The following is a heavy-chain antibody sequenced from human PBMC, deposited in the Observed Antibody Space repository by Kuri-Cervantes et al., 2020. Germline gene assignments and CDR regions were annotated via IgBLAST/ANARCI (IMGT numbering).Heavy chain of an antibody. CDR1: GDSVTSNSAA. CDR2: TYYRSKWYN. J-gene: IGHJ4*02. V-gene: IGHV6-1*01. D-gene: IGHD4-23*01. CDR3: ARGHGGLVDY. Sequence: SGTLRLSCAISGDSVTSNSAAWNWLRQSTSRGLEWLGRTYYRSKWYNDYVVSVKSRITINPDISKNQFSLQLNSVTPADTAVYYSARGHGGLVDYWGQGTLVTVSS.